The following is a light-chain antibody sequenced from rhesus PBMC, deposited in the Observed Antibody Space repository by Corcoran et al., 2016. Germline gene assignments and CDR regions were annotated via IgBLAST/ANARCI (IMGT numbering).Light chain of an antibody. J-gene: IGKJ4*01. CDR1: QGISNA. CDR3: QQGYSTPLP. V-gene: IGKV1-33*02. Sequence: DIQMSQSPSSLSASVGDQVTITCRASQGISNAVAWYQQKPGKAPKLLIYAASRLESGAPARFSGSRIGTAFTLTISSLLPEDFATYYCQQGYSTPLPFGGGTKVELK. CDR2: AAS.